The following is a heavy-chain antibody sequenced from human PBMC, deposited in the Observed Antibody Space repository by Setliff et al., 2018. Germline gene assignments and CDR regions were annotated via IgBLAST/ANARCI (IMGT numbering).Heavy chain of an antibody. CDR3: ARDRGSGSYFLRYFDY. V-gene: IGHV3-48*01. J-gene: IGHJ4*02. D-gene: IGHD1-26*01. CDR1: GFTFSSYS. CDR2: ISSSSSTI. Sequence: GGSLRLSCAASGFTFSSYSMNWVRQAPGKGLEWVSYISSSSSTIYYADSVKGRFTISRDNAKNSLYLQMNSLRAEDAAVYYCARDRGSGSYFLRYFDYWGQGTLVTVSS.